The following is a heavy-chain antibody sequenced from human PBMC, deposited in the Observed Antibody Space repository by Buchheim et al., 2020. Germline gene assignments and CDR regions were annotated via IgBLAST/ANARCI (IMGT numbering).Heavy chain of an antibody. Sequence: QVQLVQSGAEVKKPGASVKVSCKASGYTFTGYYMHWVRQAPGQGLEWMGWINPNSGGTNYAQKFQGWGTMTRETSISTAYMELSRLRSDDTAVYYCARDRSGYCSGGSCRGEGFDPWGQGTL. V-gene: IGHV1-2*04. D-gene: IGHD2-15*01. J-gene: IGHJ5*02. CDR1: GYTFTGYY. CDR3: ARDRSGYCSGGSCRGEGFDP. CDR2: INPNSGGT.